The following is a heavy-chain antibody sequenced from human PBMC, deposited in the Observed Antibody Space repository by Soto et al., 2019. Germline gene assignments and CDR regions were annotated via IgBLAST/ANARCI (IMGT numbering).Heavy chain of an antibody. J-gene: IGHJ4*02. CDR3: ARTTNGGDWGH. CDR1: GGYIANNY. V-gene: IGHV4-59*01. Sequence: QVQLQESGPGLVKPSETLSLTCTVTGGYIANNYWNWIRQPPGKGLEWIGYIYYSGSTNYNPSLKSRVTISVDTSKNQISLKLSPVTAADTAVYYCARTTNGGDWGHWGQGILVTVSS. CDR2: IYYSGST. D-gene: IGHD2-21*02.